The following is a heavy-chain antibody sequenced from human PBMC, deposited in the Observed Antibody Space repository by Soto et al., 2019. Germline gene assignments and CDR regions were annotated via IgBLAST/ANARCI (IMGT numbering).Heavy chain of an antibody. CDR1: GYTFTNYD. Sequence: QVQLVQSGAEVKKPGASVKVSCKASGYTFTNYDIHWVRQATGQGLEWMGWMNPDSGNTGQSKQFQGRVTMTRDTSISTAYMEMSSLRFADTAVYYCARGRFRRTWFDPWGQGTLVTVSS. D-gene: IGHD3-16*01. V-gene: IGHV1-8*01. CDR3: ARGRFRRTWFDP. J-gene: IGHJ5*02. CDR2: MNPDSGNT.